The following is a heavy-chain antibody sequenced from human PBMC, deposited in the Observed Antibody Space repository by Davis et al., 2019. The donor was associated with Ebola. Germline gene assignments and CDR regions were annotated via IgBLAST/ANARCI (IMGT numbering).Heavy chain of an antibody. Sequence: PGGSLRLSCAASGFTFSSYSLTWVRQAAGKGLEWVANITEDGSEKYYVDSVKGRFTISRDNDTNSLYLQLNSLRAADTAVYYCPRGPNCSGGSCFLYYYYLDVWVQGTTVTVSS. J-gene: IGHJ6*02. CDR2: ITEDGSEK. CDR3: PRGPNCSGGSCFLYYYYLDV. D-gene: IGHD2-15*01. V-gene: IGHV3-7*01. CDR1: GFTFSSYS.